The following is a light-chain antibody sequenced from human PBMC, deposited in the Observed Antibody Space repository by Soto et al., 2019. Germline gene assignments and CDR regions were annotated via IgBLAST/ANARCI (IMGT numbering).Light chain of an antibody. Sequence: EVVMTQSPVTLSVSPGEGSTLSCRASQSVISYLAWYQQKPGQAPRLLIYGASTRATDVPARFSGSGSGTEFTLTISSLQPEDFGVYYCQQYNHWPWLTFGGGTKVEI. J-gene: IGKJ4*01. CDR2: GAS. CDR1: QSVISY. V-gene: IGKV3-15*01. CDR3: QQYNHWPWLT.